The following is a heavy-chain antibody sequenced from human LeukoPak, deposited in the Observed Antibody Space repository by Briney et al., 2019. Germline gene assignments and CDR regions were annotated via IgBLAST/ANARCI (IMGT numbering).Heavy chain of an antibody. Sequence: ASVKVSCKASGYSFTSYYIHWVRQAPGQGLEWMGIINPTSGSTSYAQKFQGRVTITADESTSTAYMELSSLRSEDTAVYYCARGSTCSGGSCYVEPNYYYYGMDVWGQGTTVTVSS. CDR3: ARGSTCSGGSCYVEPNYYYYGMDV. D-gene: IGHD2-15*01. CDR1: GYSFTSYY. CDR2: INPTSGST. V-gene: IGHV1-46*01. J-gene: IGHJ6*02.